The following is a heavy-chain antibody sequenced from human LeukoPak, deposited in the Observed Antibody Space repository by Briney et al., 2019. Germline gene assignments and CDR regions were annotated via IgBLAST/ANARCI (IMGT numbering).Heavy chain of an antibody. CDR2: IYYSGST. J-gene: IGHJ4*02. CDR1: GGSISSSSYY. V-gene: IGHV4-39*01. CDR3: ARVLDYDSSGNYIDY. Sequence: SETLSLTCTVSGGSISSSSYYWGWIRQPPGKGLEWIGSIYYSGSTYYNPSPKSRVTISVDTSKNQFSLKLSSVTAADTAVYHCARVLDYDSSGNYIDYWGQGTLVTVSS. D-gene: IGHD3-22*01.